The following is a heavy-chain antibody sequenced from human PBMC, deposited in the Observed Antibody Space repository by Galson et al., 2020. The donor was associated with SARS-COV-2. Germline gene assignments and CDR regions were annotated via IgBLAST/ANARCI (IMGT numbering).Heavy chain of an antibody. Sequence: SVKVSCKASGGTFSSYAISWVRQAPGQGLEWMGGIIPIFGTANYAQKFQGRVTITADESTSTAYMELSSLRSEDTAVYYCAREDSEGYDSSGSRFDYWGQGTLVTVSS. CDR3: AREDSEGYDSSGSRFDY. CDR2: IIPIFGTA. V-gene: IGHV1-69*13. J-gene: IGHJ4*02. D-gene: IGHD3-22*01. CDR1: GGTFSSYA.